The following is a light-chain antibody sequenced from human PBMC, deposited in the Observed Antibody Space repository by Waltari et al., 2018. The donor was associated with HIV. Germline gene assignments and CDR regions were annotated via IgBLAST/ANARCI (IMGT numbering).Light chain of an antibody. Sequence: QSVLTQPPSASENPGQRVTISCTGGNSNVGSNYVYWYQQVPGTAPKLLVYRDSQRQSGVPDRFTGSKSGTSASLAISGLRSEDEADYYCATWDDSLNGVLFGGGTKLTVL. V-gene: IGLV1-47*01. CDR1: NSNVGSNY. J-gene: IGLJ2*01. CDR2: RDS. CDR3: ATWDDSLNGVL.